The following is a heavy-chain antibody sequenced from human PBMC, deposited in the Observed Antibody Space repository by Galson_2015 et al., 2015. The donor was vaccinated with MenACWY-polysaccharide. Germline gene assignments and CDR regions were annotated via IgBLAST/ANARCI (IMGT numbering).Heavy chain of an antibody. CDR1: GFIFSNYW. V-gene: IGHV3-74*01. Sequence: SLRLSCAASGFIFSNYWMHWVRKPPGKGLVWVARVNTDGNSISYADSVKGRFTISRDNAKNTLYLQMNSLRAEDTAVYYCAKARRYDTISWVSEMGVWGQGTTVTVSS. CDR3: AKARRYDTISWVSEMGV. CDR2: VNTDGNSI. J-gene: IGHJ6*02. D-gene: IGHD3-3*01.